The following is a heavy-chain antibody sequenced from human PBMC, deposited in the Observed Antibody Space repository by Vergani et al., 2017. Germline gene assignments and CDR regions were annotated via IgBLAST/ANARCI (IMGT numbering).Heavy chain of an antibody. J-gene: IGHJ6*02. Sequence: EVQLVQSGAEVKKPGESLRISCKGSGYSFTSYWIGWVRQMPGKGLEWMGIIYPGDSDTRYSPSFQGQVTISADKSISTAYLQWSSLKASDTAMYYCATKHQSSGTYSYGMDVWGQGTTVTVSS. CDR1: GYSFTSYW. CDR2: IYPGDSDT. V-gene: IGHV5-51*01. CDR3: ATKHQSSGTYSYGMDV. D-gene: IGHD3-10*01.